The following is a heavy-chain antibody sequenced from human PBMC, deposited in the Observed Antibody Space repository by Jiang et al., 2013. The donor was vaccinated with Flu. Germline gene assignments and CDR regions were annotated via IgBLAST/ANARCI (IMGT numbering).Heavy chain of an antibody. CDR1: GGTFSSYA. V-gene: IGHV1-69*01. CDR3: ARGFPITMVRGYYYYGMDV. D-gene: IGHD3-10*01. Sequence: GAEVKKPGSSVKVSCKASGGTFSSYAISWVRQAPGQGLEWMGGIIPIFGTANYAQKFQGRVTITADESTGTAYMELSSLRSEDTAVYYCARGFPITMVRGYYYYGMDVWGQGTTVTVSS. J-gene: IGHJ6*02. CDR2: IIPIFGTA.